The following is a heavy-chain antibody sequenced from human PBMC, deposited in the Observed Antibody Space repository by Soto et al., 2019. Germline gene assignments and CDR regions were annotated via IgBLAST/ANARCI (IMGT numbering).Heavy chain of an antibody. Sequence: QVQLVQSGAEVKKPGSSVKVSCKASGGTFSSYAISWVRQAPGQGLEWMGGIIPIFGTANYAQKFQGRVTFTGDISTGTAYMGLSSRRSGDTAVYYCARGGGVGATTGWDWGQGTLVTVSS. D-gene: IGHD1-26*01. CDR3: ARGGGVGATTGWD. CDR1: GGTFSSYA. CDR2: IIPIFGTA. V-gene: IGHV1-69*06. J-gene: IGHJ4*02.